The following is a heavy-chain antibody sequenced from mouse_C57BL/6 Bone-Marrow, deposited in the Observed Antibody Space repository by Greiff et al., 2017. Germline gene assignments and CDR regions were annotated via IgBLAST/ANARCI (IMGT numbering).Heavy chain of an antibody. V-gene: IGHV5-6*01. CDR3: ARQTVYYVPLDY. D-gene: IGHD1-1*01. CDR2: ISSGGSYT. CDR1: GFTFSSYG. J-gene: IGHJ2*01. Sequence: EVKLMESGGDLVKPGGSLKLSCAASGFTFSSYGMSWVRQTPDKRLEWVATISSGGSYTYYPDSVKGRFTISRDNAKNTLYLQMSSLKSEDTAMNYCARQTVYYVPLDYWGQGTTLTVSS.